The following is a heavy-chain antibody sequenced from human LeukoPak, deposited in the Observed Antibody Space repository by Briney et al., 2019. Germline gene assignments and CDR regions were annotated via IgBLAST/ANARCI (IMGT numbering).Heavy chain of an antibody. J-gene: IGHJ3*02. CDR3: AKDIRLAVAGTNAFDI. D-gene: IGHD6-19*01. CDR2: ISWNSGSI. Sequence: GGSLRLSCAASGFTFDDDAMHWVRQAPGKGLEWVSGISWNSGSIGYADSVKGRFTISRDNAKNSLYLQMNSLRAENTALYYCAKDIRLAVAGTNAFDIWGQGTMVTVSS. CDR1: GFTFDDDA. V-gene: IGHV3-9*01.